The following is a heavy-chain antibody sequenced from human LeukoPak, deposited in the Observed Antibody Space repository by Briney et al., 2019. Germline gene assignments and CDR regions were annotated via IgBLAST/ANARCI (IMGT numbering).Heavy chain of an antibody. V-gene: IGHV3-53*05. CDR3: AKVSPINPSGYLDH. J-gene: IGHJ4*02. Sequence: GGSLRLSCAASGFTVSSNYMSWVRQAPGKGLEWVSVIYSGGSTYYADSVKGRFTISRDNSKNTLYLQMNRLRAEDTAIYYCAKVSPINPSGYLDHWGQGTLVTVSS. CDR2: IYSGGST. CDR1: GFTVSSNY. D-gene: IGHD3-3*01.